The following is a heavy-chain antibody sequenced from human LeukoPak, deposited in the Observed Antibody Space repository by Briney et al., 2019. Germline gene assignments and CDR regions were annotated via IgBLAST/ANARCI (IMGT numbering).Heavy chain of an antibody. J-gene: IGHJ3*02. CDR3: ARPSALYDAFDI. CDR1: GGSISSSSYC. CDR2: IYYSGST. Sequence: PSETLSLTCTVSGGSISSSSYCWGWIRQPPGKGLEWIGSIYYSGSTYYNPSLKSRVTISVDTSKNQFSLKLSSVTAADTAVYYCARPSALYDAFDIWGQGTMVTVSS. V-gene: IGHV4-39*01.